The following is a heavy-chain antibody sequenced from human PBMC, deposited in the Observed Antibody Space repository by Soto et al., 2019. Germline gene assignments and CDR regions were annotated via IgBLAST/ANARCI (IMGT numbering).Heavy chain of an antibody. CDR2: ISAYNGNT. V-gene: IGHV1-18*01. J-gene: IGHJ4*02. CDR3: ARSGTPIHY. CDR1: GYTFTNFG. D-gene: IGHD3-10*01. Sequence: QVQLVQSGAEVKKPGASVKVSCKASGYTFTNFGISWVRQAPGQGLEWMGWISAYNGNTNSAQKFQDRVTMTTDTTTTTAYMELRSLRSDDTAIYFSARSGTPIHYWGQGTLVTVSS.